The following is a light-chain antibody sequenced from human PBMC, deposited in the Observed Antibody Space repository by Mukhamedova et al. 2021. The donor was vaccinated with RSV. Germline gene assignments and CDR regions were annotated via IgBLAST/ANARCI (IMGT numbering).Light chain of an antibody. CDR2: GAS. J-gene: IGKJ5*01. Sequence: HGEAPRLLIYGASIRATGIPARFSGSGSATEFTLTVSSLQSEDFADYFCQQYADWPPITFGQGTRLEMK. CDR3: QQYADWPPIT. V-gene: IGKV3-15*01.